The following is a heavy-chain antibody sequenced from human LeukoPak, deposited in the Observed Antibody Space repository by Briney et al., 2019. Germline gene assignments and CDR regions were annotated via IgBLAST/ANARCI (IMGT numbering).Heavy chain of an antibody. Sequence: GGSLRLSCAASGFTFSSHAMNWVRQGPGTGLEWVSYISGSSSTIYYADSVKGRFTISRDNAKNSLYLQMNSLRAEDTAVYYCARVLQTLGGVSFDYWGQGTLVTVSS. CDR2: ISGSSSTI. J-gene: IGHJ4*02. V-gene: IGHV3-48*01. CDR1: GFTFSSHA. D-gene: IGHD5/OR15-5a*01. CDR3: ARVLQTLGGVSFDY.